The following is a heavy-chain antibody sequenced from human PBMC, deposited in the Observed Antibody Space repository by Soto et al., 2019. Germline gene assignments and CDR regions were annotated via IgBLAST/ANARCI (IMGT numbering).Heavy chain of an antibody. CDR2: IYSGGST. D-gene: IGHD4-17*01. CDR3: ASEDYGSAFDI. V-gene: IGHV3-66*01. CDR1: GFTVSSNY. J-gene: IGHJ3*02. Sequence: VQLVESGGGLVQPGGSLRLSCAASGFTVSSNYMSWVRQAPGKGLEWVSVIYSGGSTYYADSVKGRFTISRDNSKNTLYLQMNSLRAEDTAVYYCASEDYGSAFDIWGQGTMVTVSS.